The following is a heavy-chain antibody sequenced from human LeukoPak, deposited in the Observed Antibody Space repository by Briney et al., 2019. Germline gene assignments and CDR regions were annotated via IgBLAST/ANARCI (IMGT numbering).Heavy chain of an antibody. Sequence: PSETLSLTCTVSGGSISSSSYYWGWIRQPPGKGLEWIGSIYYSGSTYYNPSLKSRVTISVDTSKNQFSLKLSSVTAADTSVYYCARHTPAYYYGMDVWGQGTTVTVSS. CDR2: IYYSGST. J-gene: IGHJ6*02. CDR3: ARHTPAYYYGMDV. D-gene: IGHD2-15*01. CDR1: GGSISSSSYY. V-gene: IGHV4-39*01.